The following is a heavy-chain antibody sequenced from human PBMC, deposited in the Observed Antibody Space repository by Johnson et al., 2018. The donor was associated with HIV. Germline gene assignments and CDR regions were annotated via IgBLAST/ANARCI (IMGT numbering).Heavy chain of an antibody. CDR2: IWYDGSKK. CDR1: GFTISPYG. J-gene: IGHJ3*02. V-gene: IGHV3-30*02. CDR3: ANGGGYQLRESDAFDI. Sequence: QMQLVESGGGVVQPGGSLRLSCAASGFTISPYGMHWVRQAPGKVLEWVAFIWYDGSKKYYVDSVKGRFTISRDNSKNTLYLQMNNLGPEDTAVYYCANGGGYQLRESDAFDIWGQGTKVTVST. D-gene: IGHD4-17*01.